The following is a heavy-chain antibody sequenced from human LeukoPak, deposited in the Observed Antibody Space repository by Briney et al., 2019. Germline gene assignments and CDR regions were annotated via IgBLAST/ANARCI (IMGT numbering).Heavy chain of an antibody. J-gene: IGHJ4*02. Sequence: GGSLRLSCAASGFTSSSYGMHWVRQAPGKGLEWVAFIRYDGSNKYYADSVKGRLTISRDNSKNTLYLQMNSLRAEDTAVYYCAKDLYYDILTGPFDYWGQGTLVTVSS. D-gene: IGHD3-9*01. V-gene: IGHV3-30*02. CDR3: AKDLYYDILTGPFDY. CDR2: IRYDGSNK. CDR1: GFTSSSYG.